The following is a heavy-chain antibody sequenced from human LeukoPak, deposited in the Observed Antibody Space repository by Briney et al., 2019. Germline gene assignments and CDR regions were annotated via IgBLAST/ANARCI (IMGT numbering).Heavy chain of an antibody. CDR1: GITFSSYW. CDR2: INTQGTYT. CDR3: VIDLGDYNDF. Sequence: GGSLRLSCAVSGITFSSYWMHWVRHDPGRGLLWVSRINTQGTYTNYADSVRGRFTISRDNAKNTLYLQMSSLRADDTAVYYCVIDLGDYNDFWGQGTLVSVSS. D-gene: IGHD2-15*01. J-gene: IGHJ4*02. V-gene: IGHV3-74*01.